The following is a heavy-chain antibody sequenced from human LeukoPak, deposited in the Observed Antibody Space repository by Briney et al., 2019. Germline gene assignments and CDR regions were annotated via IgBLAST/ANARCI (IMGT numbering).Heavy chain of an antibody. Sequence: SETLSLTCTVSGGSISNYYWSWIRQPPGKGLEWIGYIYYSGSTNYNPSLKSRVTISVDTSKNQFSLKLSSVTAADTAVYYCARGGWNKFDYWGQGTLVTVSS. CDR2: IYYSGST. CDR3: ARGGWNKFDY. CDR1: GGSISNYY. J-gene: IGHJ4*02. D-gene: IGHD3-22*01. V-gene: IGHV4-59*01.